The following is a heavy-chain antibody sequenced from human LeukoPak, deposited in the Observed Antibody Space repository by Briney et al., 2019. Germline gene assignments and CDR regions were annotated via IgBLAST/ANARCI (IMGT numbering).Heavy chain of an antibody. J-gene: IGHJ3*02. CDR3: ARDSSKVKAAAGTKDAFDI. D-gene: IGHD6-13*01. CDR1: GFTFSSYS. CDR2: ISSSSSTI. Sequence: GGSLSLSCAASGFTFSSYSMNWVRQAPGKGLEWVSYISSSSSTIYYADSVKGRFTISRDNAKNSLYLQMNSLRAEDTAVYYCARDSSKVKAAAGTKDAFDIWGQGTMVTVSS. V-gene: IGHV3-48*04.